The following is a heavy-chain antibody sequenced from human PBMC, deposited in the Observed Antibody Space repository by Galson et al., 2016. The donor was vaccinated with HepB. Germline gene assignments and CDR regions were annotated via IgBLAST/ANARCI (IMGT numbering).Heavy chain of an antibody. CDR3: ARNNSGWYTFAS. CDR2: IYYSGNT. Sequence: ETLSXTCIASXXSIXXXNHXXGWIXXPPGXGLEWIGSIYYSGNTHYNPSLNSRVTISVDTSKNQFSLRLTSVTASDTAIYYCARNNSGWYTFASWGQGTLVTVSS. J-gene: IGHJ5*01. D-gene: IGHD6-19*01. V-gene: IGHV4-39*01. CDR1: XXSIXXXNHX.